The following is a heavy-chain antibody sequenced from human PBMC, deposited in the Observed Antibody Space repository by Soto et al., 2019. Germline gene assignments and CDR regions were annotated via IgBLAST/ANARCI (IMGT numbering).Heavy chain of an antibody. CDR1: GYTFASYD. D-gene: IGHD3-3*01. CDR2: MNPNSGNT. J-gene: IGHJ6*02. V-gene: IGHV1-8*01. Sequence: GASVKVSCKASGYTFASYDINWVRQATGQGLEWMGWMNPNSGNTGYAQKFQGRVTMTRNTSISTAYMELSSLRSEDTAVYYCAREGAIFVALDVWGQGXTVTVYS. CDR3: AREGAIFVALDV.